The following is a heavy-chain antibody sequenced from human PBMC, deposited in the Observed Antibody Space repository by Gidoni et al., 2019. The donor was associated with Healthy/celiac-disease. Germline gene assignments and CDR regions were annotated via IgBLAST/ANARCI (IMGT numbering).Heavy chain of an antibody. V-gene: IGHV4-31*03. J-gene: IGHJ4*02. CDR1: GGSIRRGGYY. CDR3: ARVWYCGGDCSPFFDY. D-gene: IGHD2-21*01. CDR2: IYYSGST. Sequence: QVQLQESGPGLVKPSQTLSLTCTVSGGSIRRGGYYWSWIRQHPGKGLEWIGYIYYSGSTYYNPSLKSRVTISVDTSKNQFSLKLSSVTAADTAVYYCARVWYCGGDCSPFFDYWGQGTLVTVSS.